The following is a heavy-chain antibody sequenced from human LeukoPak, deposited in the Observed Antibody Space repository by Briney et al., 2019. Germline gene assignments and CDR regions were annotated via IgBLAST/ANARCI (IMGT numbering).Heavy chain of an antibody. CDR1: GFTFSSYS. D-gene: IGHD2-21*01. J-gene: IGHJ3*02. CDR2: IDSGSSTI. Sequence: PGGSLRLSCVASGFTFSSYSMNLVRQAPGKGLEWISYIDSGSSTISYADSVKGRFTISRDNAKTSLYLQMNSLRDENSAVYYCARDVAHAFDIWGQGTVVTVSS. CDR3: ARDVAHAFDI. V-gene: IGHV3-48*02.